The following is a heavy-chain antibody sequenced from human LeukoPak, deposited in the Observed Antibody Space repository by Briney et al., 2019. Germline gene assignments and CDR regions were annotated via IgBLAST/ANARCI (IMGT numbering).Heavy chain of an antibody. CDR2: TYYRSNWYH. V-gene: IGHV6-1*01. CDR3: ARDSDNWFDP. Sequence: SPTLSLTFAISGDSVSSNSAAWNWIRQSPARGLEWLGRTYYRSNWYHDYAVSVKSRITINPDTSKNQFSLHLDSVTPEDTAVYYCARDSDNWFDPWGQGTLVTVSS. J-gene: IGHJ5*02. CDR1: GDSVSSNSAA.